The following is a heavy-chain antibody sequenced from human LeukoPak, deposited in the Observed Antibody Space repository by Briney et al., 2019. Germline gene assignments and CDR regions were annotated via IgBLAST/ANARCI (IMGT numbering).Heavy chain of an antibody. V-gene: IGHV3-7*01. CDR2: IKQDGSEK. Sequence: QPGGSLRLSRAASGFTFSSYWMSWVRQAPGKGLEWVANIKQDGSEKYYVDSVKGRFTISRDNVKNSLYLQMNSLRAEDTAVYYCASGNYYYYYMDVWGKGTTVTVSS. D-gene: IGHD2-15*01. CDR3: ASGNYYYYYMDV. J-gene: IGHJ6*03. CDR1: GFTFSSYW.